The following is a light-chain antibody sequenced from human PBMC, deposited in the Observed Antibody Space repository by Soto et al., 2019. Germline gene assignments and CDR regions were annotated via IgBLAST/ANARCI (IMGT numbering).Light chain of an antibody. V-gene: IGKV3-15*01. Sequence: EIVMTQSPATLSVSPGERATLSCRASQSVNSNLAWYQQKPGQAPRLLIYAASTRATGIPARFSGSGSGTDFTLTISSLQSEDFAVYYCQQCGSSQWTFGQGTKVDI. CDR2: AAS. CDR3: QQCGSSQWT. CDR1: QSVNSN. J-gene: IGKJ1*01.